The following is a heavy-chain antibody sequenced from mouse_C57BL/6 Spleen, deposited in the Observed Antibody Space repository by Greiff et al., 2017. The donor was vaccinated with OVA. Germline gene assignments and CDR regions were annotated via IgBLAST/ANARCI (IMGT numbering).Heavy chain of an antibody. Sequence: EVKLQESGGGLVKPGGSLKLSCAASGFTFSSYAMSWVRQTPEKRLEWVATISDGGSYTYYPDNVKGRFTISRDNAKNNLYLQMSHLKSEDTAMYYCAREGTEGGYGDYWGQGTSVTVSS. CDR1: GFTFSSYA. CDR2: ISDGGSYT. J-gene: IGHJ4*01. V-gene: IGHV5-4*01. D-gene: IGHD2-10*02. CDR3: AREGTEGGYGDY.